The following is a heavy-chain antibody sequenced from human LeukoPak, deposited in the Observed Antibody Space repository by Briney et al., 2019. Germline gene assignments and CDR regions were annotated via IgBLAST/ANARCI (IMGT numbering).Heavy chain of an antibody. Sequence: GASVKVSCKASGYTFTSYGISWVRQAPGQGLEWMGWINPNSGGTNYAQKFQGRVTMTRDTSISTAYMELSRLRSDDTAVYYCAREPEGGIAAANIWGQGTMVTVSS. V-gene: IGHV1-2*02. J-gene: IGHJ3*02. CDR3: AREPEGGIAAANI. D-gene: IGHD6-13*01. CDR2: INPNSGGT. CDR1: GYTFTSYG.